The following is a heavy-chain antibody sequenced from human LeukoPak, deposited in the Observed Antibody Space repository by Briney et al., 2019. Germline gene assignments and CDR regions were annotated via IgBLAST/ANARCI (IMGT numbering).Heavy chain of an antibody. Sequence: PSETLSLTCTVSGGSISSYYWSWIRQPPGKGLEWIGYIYYSGSTNYNPSLKSRVTISVDTSKNQFSLKLSSVTAADTAVYYCARGPRYTGSYGRYFDYWGQGTLVAVSS. V-gene: IGHV4-59*01. D-gene: IGHD1-26*01. J-gene: IGHJ4*02. CDR1: GGSISSYY. CDR2: IYYSGST. CDR3: ARGPRYTGSYGRYFDY.